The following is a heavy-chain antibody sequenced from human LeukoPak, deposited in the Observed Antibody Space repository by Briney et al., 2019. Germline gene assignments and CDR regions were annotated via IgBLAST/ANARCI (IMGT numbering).Heavy chain of an antibody. CDR1: GYTFTGYY. J-gene: IGHJ6*02. V-gene: IGHV1-2*02. Sequence: ASVKVSCKASGYTFTGYYMHWVRQAPGQGLEWMGWINPSSGGTNYAQKFQGRVTMTRDTSISTAYMELSSLRSEDTAVYYCARDPHLGGMDVWGQGTTVTVSS. CDR2: INPSSGGT. CDR3: ARDPHLGGMDV.